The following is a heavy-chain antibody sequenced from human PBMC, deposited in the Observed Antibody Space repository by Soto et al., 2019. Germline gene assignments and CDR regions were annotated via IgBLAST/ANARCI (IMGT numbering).Heavy chain of an antibody. Sequence: PSETLSLTCTVSGVSISRYYWNWIRQPPGKGLEWIGYIYNSGRYNYNPSLESRLTISIDTSKNQFSLRLASVTAADTAVYYCARTLPNRQLFDSWSQGTLVTVSS. V-gene: IGHV4-59*01. CDR2: IYNSGRY. CDR1: GVSISRYY. CDR3: ARTLPNRQLFDS. J-gene: IGHJ4*02. D-gene: IGHD1-1*01.